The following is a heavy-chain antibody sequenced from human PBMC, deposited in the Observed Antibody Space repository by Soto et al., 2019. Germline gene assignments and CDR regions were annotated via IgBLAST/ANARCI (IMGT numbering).Heavy chain of an antibody. V-gene: IGHV1-46*03. CDR1: GYTFTSYY. D-gene: IGHD5-12*01. J-gene: IGHJ4*02. Sequence: QVHLVQSGAEVIKPGASVKVSCKASGYTFTSYYMHWVRQAPGQGLEWMGIINPSGGSTSYAQKFQGRLNMTRDTSTSTVYMELSSLRSEDTAVYYCARDGLHNWLRSPFDYWGQGTLVTVSS. CDR2: INPSGGST. CDR3: ARDGLHNWLRSPFDY.